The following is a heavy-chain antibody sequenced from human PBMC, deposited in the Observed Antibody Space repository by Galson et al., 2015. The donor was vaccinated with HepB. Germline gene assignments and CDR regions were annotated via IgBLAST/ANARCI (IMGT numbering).Heavy chain of an antibody. V-gene: IGHV3-30-3*01. J-gene: IGHJ4*02. Sequence: LRLSCAASGFTFSNYAMHWVRQAPGKGLEWVAVISYDGSNKYYADSVKGRFTISRDNSKNTLYLKMNSLRAEDTAVYYCARDQQSSGWYATDDYWGQGTLVTVSS. CDR3: ARDQQSSGWYATDDY. D-gene: IGHD6-19*01. CDR1: GFTFSNYA. CDR2: ISYDGSNK.